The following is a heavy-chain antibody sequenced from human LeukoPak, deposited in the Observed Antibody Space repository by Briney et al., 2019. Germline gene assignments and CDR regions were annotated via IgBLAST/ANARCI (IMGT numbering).Heavy chain of an antibody. V-gene: IGHV4-59*13. D-gene: IGHD3-22*01. CDR1: GVSMRPKY. CDR3: GKMGGHFYDSATYCPLLFDQ. J-gene: IGHJ5*02. Sequence: SETLSLTCTVSGVSMRPKYWSWVRQAPRKGLEWIGYVYHSGRTNVGPSLKSRATILIDTSKNQFSLKLTPVTAADTALYYCGKMGGHFYDSATYCPLLFDQLGQGIQVT. CDR2: VYHSGRT.